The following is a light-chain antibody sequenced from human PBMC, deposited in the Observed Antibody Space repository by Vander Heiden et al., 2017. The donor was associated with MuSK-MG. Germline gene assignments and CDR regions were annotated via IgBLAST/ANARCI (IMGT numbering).Light chain of an antibody. CDR3: SSYAGSNAWV. J-gene: IGLJ3*02. Sequence: QSALPQPPSASGSPGQSVTISCTGTSSDVGGYNYVSWYQQHPGKAPKLMIYEVSKRPSGVPDRFSGSKSGNTASLTVSGLQAEDEADYYCSSYAGSNAWVFGGGTKLTVL. V-gene: IGLV2-8*01. CDR2: EVS. CDR1: SSDVGGYNY.